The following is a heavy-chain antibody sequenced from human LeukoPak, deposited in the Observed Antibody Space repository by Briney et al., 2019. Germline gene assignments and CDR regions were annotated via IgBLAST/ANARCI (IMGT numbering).Heavy chain of an antibody. D-gene: IGHD3-22*01. CDR2: VYYSGST. CDR3: ARDRRYYDTRGSPLGWFDP. CDR1: GDSLISHY. V-gene: IGHV4-59*11. J-gene: IGHJ5*02. Sequence: SETLSLTCTVSGDSLISHYGSWIRQPPGKGLEWIGYVYYSGSTNYNPSFKTRVTISVDTSKNHFSLKLTSGTAADTPVYYCARDRRYYDTRGSPLGWFDPWGQGTLVTVSS.